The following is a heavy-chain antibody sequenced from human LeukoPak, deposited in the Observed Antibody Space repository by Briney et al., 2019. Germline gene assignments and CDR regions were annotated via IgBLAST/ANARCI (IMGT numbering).Heavy chain of an antibody. CDR3: ARGVDYYENSGTIDY. CDR1: GFTFSDYG. J-gene: IGHJ4*02. Sequence: GGSLRLSCTASGFTFSDYGMHWVRQPPGRGLEWVAIIWYDGSNKTYEDSVKGRFTISRDNSKNTLYLQMNSLRAEDTAVYYCARGVDYYENSGTIDYWGQGTLVTVSS. V-gene: IGHV3-33*01. CDR2: IWYDGSNK. D-gene: IGHD3-22*01.